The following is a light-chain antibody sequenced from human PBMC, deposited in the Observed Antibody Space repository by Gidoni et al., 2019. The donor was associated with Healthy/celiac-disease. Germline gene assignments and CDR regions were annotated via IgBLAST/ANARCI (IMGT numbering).Light chain of an antibody. V-gene: IGKV1-5*03. Sequence: IQMTQSPSTLSASVGNRVTITCRASQSISSWLAWYQQKQGKAPKILIYKASSVESGVPSRFSGSGSGTEFTLTIRSLQPDDFATYYCQQYNSFPITFGQGTRLEIK. CDR3: QQYNSFPIT. CDR1: QSISSW. J-gene: IGKJ5*01. CDR2: KAS.